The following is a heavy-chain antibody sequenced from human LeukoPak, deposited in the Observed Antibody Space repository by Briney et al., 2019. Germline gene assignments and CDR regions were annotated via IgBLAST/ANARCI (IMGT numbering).Heavy chain of an antibody. J-gene: IGHJ6*03. Sequence: PGGSLRLSCAASGFTFSSYGMHWVRQAPGKGLEWVAFIRYDGSNKYYADSVKGRFTISRDNSKNTLYLQMNSLRAEDTAVYYCAKPYNIVPRCSGGSCYQRELYYYYYYMDVWGKGTTVTVSS. CDR2: IRYDGSNK. CDR1: GFTFSSYG. D-gene: IGHD2-15*01. CDR3: AKPYNIVPRCSGGSCYQRELYYYYYYMDV. V-gene: IGHV3-30*02.